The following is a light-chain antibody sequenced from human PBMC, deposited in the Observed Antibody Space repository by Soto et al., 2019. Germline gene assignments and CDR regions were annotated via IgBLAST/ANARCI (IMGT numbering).Light chain of an antibody. Sequence: EIVLTQSPGTLSLSPEERATLSCRASQSVSSTYLAWFQQKPGQAPRLLIYGASTRATGIPARFSGSGSGTEFTLTISSLQSEDFEVYYCQQYNNWPITFGQGTRLEIK. J-gene: IGKJ5*01. V-gene: IGKV3-15*01. CDR1: QSVSSTY. CDR3: QQYNNWPIT. CDR2: GAS.